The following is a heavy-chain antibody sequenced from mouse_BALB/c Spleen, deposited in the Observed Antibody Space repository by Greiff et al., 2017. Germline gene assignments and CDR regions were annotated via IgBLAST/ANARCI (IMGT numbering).Heavy chain of an antibody. D-gene: IGHD2-1*01. V-gene: IGHV2-2*02. CDR3: ARTAYYGNPYAMDY. J-gene: IGHJ4*01. Sequence: VQLQESGPGLVQPSQSLSITCTVSGFSLTSYGVHWVRQSPGKGLEWLGVIWSGGSTDYNAAFISRLSISKDNSKSQVFFKMNSLQANDTAIYYCARTAYYGNPYAMDYWGQGTSVTVSS. CDR2: IWSGGST. CDR1: GFSLTSYG.